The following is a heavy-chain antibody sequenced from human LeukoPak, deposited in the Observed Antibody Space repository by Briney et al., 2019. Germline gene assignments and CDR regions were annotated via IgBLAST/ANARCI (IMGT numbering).Heavy chain of an antibody. Sequence: PGGSLRLSCAASGFTFSNYAMHWIRQPPGKGLEWIGEINHSGSTNYNPSLKSRVTISVDTSKNQFSLKLSSVTAADTAVYYCASCVSQWPSWFDPWGQGTLVTVSS. D-gene: IGHD6-19*01. CDR3: ASCVSQWPSWFDP. CDR2: INHSGST. V-gene: IGHV4-34*01. CDR1: GFTFSNYA. J-gene: IGHJ5*02.